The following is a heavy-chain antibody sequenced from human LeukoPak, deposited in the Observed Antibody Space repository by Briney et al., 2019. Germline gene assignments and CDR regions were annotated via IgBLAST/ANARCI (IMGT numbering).Heavy chain of an antibody. D-gene: IGHD1-26*01. CDR2: MSSSSSTI. J-gene: IGHJ6*02. CDR1: GFTFSSYS. V-gene: IGHV3-48*04. Sequence: TGGSLRLSCAASGFTFSSYSMNWVRRAPGKGLEWVSYMSSSSSTIYYADSVKGRFTISRDNAKSSLYLQMNSLRAEDTAVYYCARGGGSYYYGMDVWGQGTTVTVSS. CDR3: ARGGGSYYYGMDV.